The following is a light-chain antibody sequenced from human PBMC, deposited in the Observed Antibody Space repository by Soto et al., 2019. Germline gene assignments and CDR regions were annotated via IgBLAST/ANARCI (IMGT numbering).Light chain of an antibody. Sequence: AIQMAQSPSSLSASVGDRVTITCRASQGIRNDLAWYQQRPGKAPKLLIYAASHLQSGVPSRFSGSGSGTDFTLAITCLQPEDFATYYCLQDYNYPRTFGQGTRVEIK. CDR2: AAS. CDR3: LQDYNYPRT. CDR1: QGIRND. J-gene: IGKJ1*01. V-gene: IGKV1-6*01.